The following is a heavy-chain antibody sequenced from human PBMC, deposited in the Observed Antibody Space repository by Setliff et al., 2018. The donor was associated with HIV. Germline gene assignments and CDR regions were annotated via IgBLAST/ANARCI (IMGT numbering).Heavy chain of an antibody. CDR1: GYTLTELS. Sequence: ASVKVSCKVSGYTLTELSIHWVRQAPGKGLEWMGGFDPEDDETVYAQKFQGRVTMTEDTSTDTAYMELSSLRSDDTAVYYCARRMSSGSYYDYWGQGTLVTVSS. J-gene: IGHJ4*02. CDR2: FDPEDDET. CDR3: ARRMSSGSYYDY. D-gene: IGHD1-26*01. V-gene: IGHV1-24*01.